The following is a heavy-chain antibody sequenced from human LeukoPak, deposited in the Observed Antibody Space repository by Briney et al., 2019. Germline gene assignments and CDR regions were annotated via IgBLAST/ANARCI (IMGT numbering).Heavy chain of an antibody. Sequence: SETLSLTCTVSGGSISSHYWSWIRQPPGKGLEWIGSIYYSGSTYYNPSLKSRVTISVDKSKNQFSLKLSSVTAADTAVYYCASPDSSGYYGDAFDIWGQGTMVTVSS. V-gene: IGHV4-59*05. CDR2: IYYSGST. CDR3: ASPDSSGYYGDAFDI. D-gene: IGHD3-22*01. J-gene: IGHJ3*02. CDR1: GGSISSHY.